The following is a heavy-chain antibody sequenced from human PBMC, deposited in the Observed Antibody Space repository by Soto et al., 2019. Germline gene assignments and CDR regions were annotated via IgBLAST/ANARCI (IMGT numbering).Heavy chain of an antibody. J-gene: IGHJ5*02. CDR3: ARSIVVTEGWFDP. V-gene: IGHV4-31*03. D-gene: IGHD2-21*01. CDR2: IYYSGST. Sequence: QVQLQESGPGLVKPSQTLSLTCTVSGGSISSGGYYWSWIRQHPGKGLEWIGDIYYSGSTYYNPSLKSRVTISVDTSKNQCSLKLSSVAAADTAVYYCARSIVVTEGWFDPWGQGTMVTVSS. CDR1: GGSISSGGYY.